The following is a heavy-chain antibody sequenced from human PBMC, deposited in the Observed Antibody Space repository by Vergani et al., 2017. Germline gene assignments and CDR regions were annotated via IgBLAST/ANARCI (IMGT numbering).Heavy chain of an antibody. CDR2: ISGDGGST. V-gene: IGHV3-43*02. D-gene: IGHD6-6*01. Sequence: EVQLVESGGGVVQPGGSLRLSCAASGFTFDDYAMHWVRQAPGKGLEWVSLISGDGGSTYYADSVKGRFTISRDNSKNSLYLQMNSLRTEDTALYYCALIAARPPIFDYWGQGTLVTVSS. J-gene: IGHJ4*02. CDR1: GFTFDDYA. CDR3: ALIAARPPIFDY.